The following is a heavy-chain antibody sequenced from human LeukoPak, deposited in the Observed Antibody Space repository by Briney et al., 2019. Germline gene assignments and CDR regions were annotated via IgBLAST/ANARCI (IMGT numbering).Heavy chain of an antibody. J-gene: IGHJ2*01. Sequence: SETLSLTCTVSGVSISSYYWSWIRQPPGKGLEWIGYIYTSGSTNYNPSLKSPVTISVDTSKNQFSLKLSSVTAADTAVYYCARHVPAAIFFSWYFDLWGRGTLVTVSS. CDR2: IYTSGST. D-gene: IGHD2-2*02. V-gene: IGHV4-4*09. CDR1: GVSISSYY. CDR3: ARHVPAAIFFSWYFDL.